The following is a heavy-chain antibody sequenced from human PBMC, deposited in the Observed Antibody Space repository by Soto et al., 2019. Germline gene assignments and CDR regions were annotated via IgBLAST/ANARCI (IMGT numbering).Heavy chain of an antibody. J-gene: IGHJ4*02. CDR3: AKDIGIQLWYQFDY. D-gene: IGHD5-18*01. V-gene: IGHV3-9*01. CDR2: ISWNSGSI. CDR1: GFTFDDYA. Sequence: PGGSLRLSCAASGFTFDDYAMHWVRQAPGKGLEWVSGISWNSGSIGYADSVKGRFTISRDNAKNSLYLQMNSLRAEDTALYYCAKDIGIQLWYQFDYWGQGTLVTVSS.